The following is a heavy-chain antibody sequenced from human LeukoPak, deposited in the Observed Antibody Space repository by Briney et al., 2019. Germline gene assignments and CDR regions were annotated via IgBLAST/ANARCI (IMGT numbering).Heavy chain of an antibody. CDR2: ISYDGSNK. CDR1: GFTFSSYG. J-gene: IGHJ4*02. D-gene: IGHD4-17*01. CDR3: AKHYGDYGFDY. Sequence: GGSLRLSCAASGFTFSSYGMHWVRQAPDKGLEWVAVISYDGSNKYYADSVKSRFTISRDNSKNTLYLQMNSLRAEDTAVYYCAKHYGDYGFDYWGQGTLVTVSS. V-gene: IGHV3-30*18.